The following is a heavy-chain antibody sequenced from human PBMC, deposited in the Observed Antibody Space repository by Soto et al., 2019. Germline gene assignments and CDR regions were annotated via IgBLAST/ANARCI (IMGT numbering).Heavy chain of an antibody. Sequence: QVQLQESGPGLVKPAETLSLTCTVSGGSISGYYWSWIRQSPGKGLEWIGYIYDSGTTKYNPSLKSRVTISVDTSKNQFSLKLSSVTAADTAVYYCARVGHGGGPNDYWGQGMLVTVSS. V-gene: IGHV4-59*01. CDR3: ARVGHGGGPNDY. CDR2: IYDSGTT. J-gene: IGHJ4*02. CDR1: GGSISGYY. D-gene: IGHD2-15*01.